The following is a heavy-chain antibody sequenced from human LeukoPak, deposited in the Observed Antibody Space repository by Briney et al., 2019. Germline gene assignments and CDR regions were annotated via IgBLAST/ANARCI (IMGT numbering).Heavy chain of an antibody. Sequence: GGSLRLSCVASGFTFNIYPMTWVRQSPEKGLEWVSTIGTGGDTYYEDSVKGRFTISRDDSKNTLYLQMHSLGAEDTAVYYCAKSRVVDRRGYFDYWGQGTLVTVSS. V-gene: IGHV3-23*02. CDR2: IGTGGDT. CDR3: AKSRVVDRRGYFDY. D-gene: IGHD2-15*01. CDR1: GFTFNIYP. J-gene: IGHJ4*02.